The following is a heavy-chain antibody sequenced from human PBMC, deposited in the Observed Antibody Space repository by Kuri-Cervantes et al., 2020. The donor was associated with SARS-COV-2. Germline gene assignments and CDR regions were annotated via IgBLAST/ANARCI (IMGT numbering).Heavy chain of an antibody. V-gene: IGHV3-20*04. Sequence: GGSLRLSCAASGFTFDDYGMSWVRQAPGKGLEWVSGINWNGVSTGYADSVKGRFTISRDDAKNSLYLQMNSLRAEDTALYYCARDLSDSSSPPHDPWGQGTLVTVSS. D-gene: IGHD3-22*01. CDR1: GFTFDDYG. CDR3: ARDLSDSSSPPHDP. CDR2: INWNGVST. J-gene: IGHJ5*02.